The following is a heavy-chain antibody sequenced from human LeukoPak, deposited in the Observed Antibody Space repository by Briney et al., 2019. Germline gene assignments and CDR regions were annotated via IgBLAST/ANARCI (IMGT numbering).Heavy chain of an antibody. V-gene: IGHV1-18*01. J-gene: IGHJ5*02. CDR1: GYRFTIYG. CDR2: ISAYNGNT. CDR3: AREGYCSGGTCYSTMNWFDP. D-gene: IGHD2-15*01. Sequence: ASVKVSCKASGYRFTIYGITWVRQAPGQGLEWMGWISAYNGNTNYAQKLQGRVTLTTDTSTSTAYMELRSLRSDDTAVYYCAREGYCSGGTCYSTMNWFDPWGQGTLVTVSS.